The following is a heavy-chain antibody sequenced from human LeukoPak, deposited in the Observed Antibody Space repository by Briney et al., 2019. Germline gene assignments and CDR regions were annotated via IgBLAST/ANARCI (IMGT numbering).Heavy chain of an antibody. J-gene: IGHJ6*04. CDR1: GFTFSSSA. D-gene: IGHD3-16*01. CDR3: AKSTRAVMAMMDV. Sequence: GGSLRLSCAASGFTFSSSAMHWVRQAPGKGLEWVAVISYDGSKGYYADSVQGRFTISRDNSKNTLYLQMNSLRAEDTAVYFCAKSTRAVMAMMDVWGKGTTVTVSS. V-gene: IGHV3-30*04. CDR2: ISYDGSKG.